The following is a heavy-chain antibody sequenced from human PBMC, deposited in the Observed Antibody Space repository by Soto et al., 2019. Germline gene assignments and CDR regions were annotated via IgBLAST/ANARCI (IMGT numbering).Heavy chain of an antibody. CDR3: AKLIAPRVSFDY. V-gene: IGHV3-30*18. Sequence: QVQLVESGGGVVQPGRSLRLSCAASGFTFSSYGMHWVRQAPGKGLEWVAVISYDGSNKYYADSVKGRFTISRDNSKNTLYLHMNSLRAEDTAVYYCAKLIAPRVSFDYWGQGTLVTVSS. J-gene: IGHJ4*02. CDR2: ISYDGSNK. CDR1: GFTFSSYG. D-gene: IGHD6-13*01.